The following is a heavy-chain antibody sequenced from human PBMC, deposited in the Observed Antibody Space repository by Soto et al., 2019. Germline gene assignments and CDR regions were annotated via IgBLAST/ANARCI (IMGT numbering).Heavy chain of an antibody. CDR2: ISGSGGST. V-gene: IGHV3-23*01. CDR1: GFTFSSYA. D-gene: IGHD3-3*01. J-gene: IGHJ4*02. CDR3: AKRLTIFGVVDYFDY. Sequence: GGSVRLSCAASGFTFSSYAMSWVRQAPGKGLEWVSAISGSGGSTYYADSVKGRFTISRDNSKNTLYLQMNSLRAEDTAVYYCAKRLTIFGVVDYFDYWGQGTLVTVSS.